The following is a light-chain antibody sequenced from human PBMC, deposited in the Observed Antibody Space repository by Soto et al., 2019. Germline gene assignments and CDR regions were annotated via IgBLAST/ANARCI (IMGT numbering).Light chain of an antibody. V-gene: IGLV2-14*01. CDR1: SSDVGSYNY. J-gene: IGLJ1*01. Sequence: QSALTRPASGSGSPGQSITSSCAGTSSDVGSYNYVSWYQQHPGKAPKLMMYEVSNRPSGVSSRFSGAKSGNRASLTISGLQAEDEADYHCSSYTRSSTLFGTGAKVTVL. CDR2: EVS. CDR3: SSYTRSSTL.